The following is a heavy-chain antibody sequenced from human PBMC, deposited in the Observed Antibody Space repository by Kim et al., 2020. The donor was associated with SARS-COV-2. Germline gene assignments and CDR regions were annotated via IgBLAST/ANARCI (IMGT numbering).Heavy chain of an antibody. CDR2: IYYSGST. J-gene: IGHJ4*02. CDR3: AGTTIFGVVISH. Sequence: SETLSLTCTVSGGSISSYYWSWIRQPPGKGLEWIGYIYYSGSTNYNPSLKSRVTISVDTSKNQFSLKLSSVTAADTAVYYCAGTTIFGVVISHWGQGPLVTVSS. CDR1: GGSISSYY. D-gene: IGHD3-3*01. V-gene: IGHV4-59*01.